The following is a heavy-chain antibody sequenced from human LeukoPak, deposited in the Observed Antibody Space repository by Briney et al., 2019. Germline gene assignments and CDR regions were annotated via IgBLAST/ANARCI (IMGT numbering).Heavy chain of an antibody. J-gene: IGHJ4*02. Sequence: PSETLSLTCTVSGGSISSSSYYWGWIRQPPGKGLEWIGSIYYSGSTYYNPSLKSRVTISVDTSKNQSSLKLSSVTAADTAVYYCAREVAPLTDWGQGTLVTVSS. CDR2: IYYSGST. V-gene: IGHV4-39*07. CDR3: AREVAPLTD. CDR1: GGSISSSSYY. D-gene: IGHD1-14*01.